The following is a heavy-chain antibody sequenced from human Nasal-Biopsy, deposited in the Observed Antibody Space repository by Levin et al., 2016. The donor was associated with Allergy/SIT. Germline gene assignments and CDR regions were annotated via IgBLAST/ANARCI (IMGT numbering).Heavy chain of an antibody. D-gene: IGHD2-15*01. CDR1: GGAIRKSTDY. J-gene: IGHJ5*02. CDR3: ARHVRGRGGYYFHRFDP. V-gene: IGHV4-39*01. Sequence: SETLSLTCTVSGGAIRKSTDYWGWLRQTPEKGLEWIGSVFYIGSTYVNPSLSSRASISVDTSKNQFTLNLRSVTAADTAVYSCARHVRGRGGYYFHRFDPWGPGSLVSVSS. CDR2: VFYIGST.